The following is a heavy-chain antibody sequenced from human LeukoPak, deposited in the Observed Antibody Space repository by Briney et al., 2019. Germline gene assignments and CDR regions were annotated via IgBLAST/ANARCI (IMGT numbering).Heavy chain of an antibody. D-gene: IGHD4-11*01. V-gene: IGHV1-69*13. CDR1: GGTFSSYA. CDR3: ASRVGYSNMGYFDY. Sequence: SVKVSCKASGGTFSSYAISWVRQAPGQGLEWMGGIIPIFGTANYAQKFQGRVTITADESTSTAYMELSSLRSEDTAVYYCASRVGYSNMGYFDYWGQGTLATVSS. J-gene: IGHJ4*02. CDR2: IIPIFGTA.